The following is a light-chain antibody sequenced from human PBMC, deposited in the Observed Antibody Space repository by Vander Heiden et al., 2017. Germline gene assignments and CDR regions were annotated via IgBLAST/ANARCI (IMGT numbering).Light chain of an antibody. J-gene: IGLJ3*02. V-gene: IGLV1-51*02. CDR2: ETI. CDR1: FSFFGTHY. Sequence: QSVLTQPPSVSAAPGQQVTISCSGSFSFFGTHYVSCYQQLPGTAPKLLIYETIKRPSGIPDRFSVSKSVTSATLGITGLQTGDEADYYCGTLDSSLWVFGGGTKLTVL. CDR3: GTLDSSLWV.